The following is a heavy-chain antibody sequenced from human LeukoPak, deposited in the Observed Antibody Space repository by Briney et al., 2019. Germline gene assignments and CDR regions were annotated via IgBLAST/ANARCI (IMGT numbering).Heavy chain of an antibody. D-gene: IGHD2-21*02. V-gene: IGHV3-23*01. CDR3: AKDVVTAIYYYYYGMDV. CDR1: GFTFSTYA. Sequence: GGSLRLSCAASGFTFSTYAMSWVRQAPGKGLEWVSAVSRSGDNTYYAASVRGRFTISRDNSKNTLYLQMNSLRAEDTAVYYCAKDVVTAIYYYYYGMDVWGQGTTVTVSS. CDR2: VSRSGDNT. J-gene: IGHJ6*02.